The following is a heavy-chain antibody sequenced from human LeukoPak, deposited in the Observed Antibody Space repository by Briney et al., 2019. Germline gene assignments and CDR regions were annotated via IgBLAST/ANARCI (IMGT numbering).Heavy chain of an antibody. V-gene: IGHV4-61*09. J-gene: IGHJ4*02. CDR2: VSASGRT. Sequence: SETLSLTCTVSGGSITGDPHYWTWIRQSAGEGLEWLGHVSASGRTTYNPSLKSRVAISVDTSKKKFFLRLDSVTAADTAVYYCARANYYDSTGCYHDYWGQGILVTVSS. CDR3: ARANYYDSTGCYHDY. CDR1: GGSITGDPHY. D-gene: IGHD3-22*01.